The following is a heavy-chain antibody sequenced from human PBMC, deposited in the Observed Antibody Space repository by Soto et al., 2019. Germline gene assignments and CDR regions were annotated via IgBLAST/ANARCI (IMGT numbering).Heavy chain of an antibody. D-gene: IGHD3-10*02. Sequence: QVQLVESGGGVVQPGRSLRLSCAASGFTFSTYGMHWVRQAPGKGLEWVAFISYDGSNKYYADSVKGRFTISRDNSKNTLYPQMNRLRAEDTAVHYCAEDCSECTSSLDYWGQGTLVTVSS. CDR2: ISYDGSNK. V-gene: IGHV3-30*18. CDR1: GFTFSTYG. CDR3: AEDCSECTSSLDY. J-gene: IGHJ4*02.